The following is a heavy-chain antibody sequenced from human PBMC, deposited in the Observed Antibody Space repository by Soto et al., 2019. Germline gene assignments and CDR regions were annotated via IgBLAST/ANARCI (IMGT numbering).Heavy chain of an antibody. D-gene: IGHD5-18*01. CDR2: IYYSGST. Sequence: SETLSLTCTVSGGSISSGGYYWSWIRQHPGKGLEWIGYIYYSGSTYYNPSLKSRVTISVDTSKNQFSLKLSSVTAADTAVYYCARDAVDTAMALDYWGQGTLVTVSS. CDR3: ARDAVDTAMALDY. CDR1: GGSISSGGYY. J-gene: IGHJ4*02. V-gene: IGHV4-31*03.